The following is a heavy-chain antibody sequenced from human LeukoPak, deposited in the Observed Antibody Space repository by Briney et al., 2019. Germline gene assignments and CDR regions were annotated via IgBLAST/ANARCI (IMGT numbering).Heavy chain of an antibody. J-gene: IGHJ4*02. CDR2: ISGSGGST. CDR3: AKTAGSGSSSYAELDY. V-gene: IGHV3-23*01. CDR1: GFTFSSYG. D-gene: IGHD1-26*01. Sequence: GGSLRLSCTASGFTFSSYGMSWVRQAPGKGLEWVSVISGSGGSTYHADSVKGRFTISRDNSKNTLYLQMSSLRAEDTAVYFCAKTAGSGSSSYAELDYWGQGTLVTVSS.